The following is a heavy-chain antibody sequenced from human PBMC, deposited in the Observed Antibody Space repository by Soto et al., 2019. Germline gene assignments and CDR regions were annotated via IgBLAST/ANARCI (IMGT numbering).Heavy chain of an antibody. CDR1: GYSFTSYG. Sequence: QVQLVQSEAEVKKPGASVKVSCKASGYSFTSYGISWVRQAPGQGLEWMGWISAYNGNTNHAQKLQDRVTITTHTSTSTAYMELRGLRSDDTAVYYCARGAAGGWQWLAIDYGGKGTLVTVSS. D-gene: IGHD6-19*01. CDR3: ARGAAGGWQWLAIDY. CDR2: ISAYNGNT. J-gene: IGHJ4*02. V-gene: IGHV1-18*01.